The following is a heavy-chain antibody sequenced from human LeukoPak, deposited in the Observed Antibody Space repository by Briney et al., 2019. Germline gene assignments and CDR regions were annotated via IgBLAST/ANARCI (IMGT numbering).Heavy chain of an antibody. D-gene: IGHD5-12*01. J-gene: IGHJ4*02. CDR3: AKDGPGYSGYADY. V-gene: IGHV3-23*01. Sequence: GGSLRLSCAASRFTFSSYWMSWVRQAPGKGLEWVSAISGSGGSTYYADSVKGRFTISRDNSKNTLYLQMNSLRAEDTAVYYCAKDGPGYSGYADYWGLGTLVTVSS. CDR1: RFTFSSYW. CDR2: ISGSGGST.